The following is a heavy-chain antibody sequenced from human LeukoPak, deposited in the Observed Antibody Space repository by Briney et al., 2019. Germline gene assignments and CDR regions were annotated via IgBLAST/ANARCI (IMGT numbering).Heavy chain of an antibody. D-gene: IGHD1-20*01. Sequence: SETLSLTCTVSGGSISSGSYYWSCIRQPAGKGLECIGRIYTSGSTNYNPSLKSRVTISVDTSKNQFSLKLSSVTAADTAVYYCARDMGAYNWSWFDPWGQGTLVTVSS. J-gene: IGHJ5*02. CDR1: GGSISSGSYY. CDR3: ARDMGAYNWSWFDP. V-gene: IGHV4-61*02. CDR2: IYTSGST.